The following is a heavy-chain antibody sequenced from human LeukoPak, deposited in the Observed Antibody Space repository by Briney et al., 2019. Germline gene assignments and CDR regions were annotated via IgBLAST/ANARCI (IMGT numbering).Heavy chain of an antibody. D-gene: IGHD1-7*01. J-gene: IGHJ4*02. CDR3: ARGAGTTSPYDY. CDR2: IIPIFGTA. V-gene: IGHV1-69*13. Sequence: TVKVSCKASGGTFSSYAISWVRQAPGQGLEWMGGIIPIFGTANYAQKFQGRVTITADESTSTAYMELSSLRSEDTAVYYCARGAGTTSPYDYWGQGTLVTVSS. CDR1: GGTFSSYA.